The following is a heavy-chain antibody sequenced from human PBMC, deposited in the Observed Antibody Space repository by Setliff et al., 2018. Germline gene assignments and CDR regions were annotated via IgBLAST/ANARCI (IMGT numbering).Heavy chain of an antibody. CDR1: GVSFGSGTYY. Sequence: SETLSLTCTVSGVSFGSGTYYWSWIRQPAGKGLEWIGLIQSTGNTNYNPSLQSRVTISIDTSKNQFSLKMSSVAAADTAMYYCAGTPALGTSWLSPFDYWGQGTLVTSPQ. D-gene: IGHD5-12*01. CDR3: AGTPALGTSWLSPFDY. J-gene: IGHJ4*02. CDR2: IQSTGNT. V-gene: IGHV4-61*02.